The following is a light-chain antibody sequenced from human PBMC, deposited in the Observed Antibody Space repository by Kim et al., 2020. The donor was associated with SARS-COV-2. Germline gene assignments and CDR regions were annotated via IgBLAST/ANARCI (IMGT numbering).Light chain of an antibody. V-gene: IGKV4-1*01. CDR2: WAS. CDR1: QSVLFSANNKNY. J-gene: IGKJ2*01. CDR3: QQYFSTPYT. Sequence: DIVMTQSPDSLDVSLGERATINCKSSQSVLFSANNKNYLAWYQQKPGQPPKLLIYWASTRESGVPDRFSGSGSGTDFTLTISTLQAEDVAVYSCQQYFSTPYTFGQGTKLEI.